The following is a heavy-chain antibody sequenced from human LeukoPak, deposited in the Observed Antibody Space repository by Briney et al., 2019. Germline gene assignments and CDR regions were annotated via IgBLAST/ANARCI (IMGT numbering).Heavy chain of an antibody. J-gene: IGHJ5*02. D-gene: IGHD2-2*01. CDR3: ARFYCSSTSCYSGEWFDP. Sequence: SETLSLTCTVPGGSISSYYWSWIRQPPGRGLEWIGYIYYSGSTNYNPSLKSRVTISVDTSKNQFSLKLSSVTAADTAVYYCARFYCSSTSCYSGEWFDPWGQGTLVTVSS. CDR2: IYYSGST. CDR1: GGSISSYY. V-gene: IGHV4-59*08.